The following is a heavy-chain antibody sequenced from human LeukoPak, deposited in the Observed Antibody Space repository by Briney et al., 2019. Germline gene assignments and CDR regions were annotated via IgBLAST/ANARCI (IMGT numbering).Heavy chain of an antibody. V-gene: IGHV4-59*01. J-gene: IGHJ4*02. Sequence: KPSETLSLTCTVSGGSISSYYWSWIRQPPGKGLEWIGYIYHSGSTKYNPSLKSRVTISVDTSQNQFSLKLCSVTAADTAVYYCARDGYSGSDALWGQGTLVTVSS. CDR1: GGSISSYY. CDR3: ARDGYSGSDAL. D-gene: IGHD5-12*01. CDR2: IYHSGST.